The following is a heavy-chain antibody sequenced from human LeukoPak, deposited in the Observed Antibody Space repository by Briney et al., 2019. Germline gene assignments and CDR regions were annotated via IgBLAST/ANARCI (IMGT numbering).Heavy chain of an antibody. CDR2: MNPNSGNT. Sequence: ASVKVSCKASGYTFIAYHMHWVRQAPGQGLEWMGWMNPNSGNTGYAQKFQGRVTMTRNTSISTAYMELSSLRSEDTAVYYCARAPTLWSGYYYYYYGMDVWGQGTTVTVSS. CDR3: ARAPTLWSGYYYYYYGMDV. V-gene: IGHV1-8*02. D-gene: IGHD3-3*01. CDR1: GYTFIAYH. J-gene: IGHJ6*02.